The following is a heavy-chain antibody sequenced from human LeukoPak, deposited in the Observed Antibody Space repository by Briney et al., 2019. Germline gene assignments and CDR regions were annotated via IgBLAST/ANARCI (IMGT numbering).Heavy chain of an antibody. CDR3: ARDPRSYGSISGHLMGN. D-gene: IGHD6-19*01. CDR2: ISGSGDNT. Sequence: PGGSLRLSCAASGFTFSSHAMIWVRQAPRKGLEWISTISGSGDNTYYADSVKGRFTVSRDNSENTVYLQMNSLRVEDTAVYYCARDPRSYGSISGHLMGNWGQGTLVTVSS. CDR1: GFTFSSHA. J-gene: IGHJ4*02. V-gene: IGHV3-23*01.